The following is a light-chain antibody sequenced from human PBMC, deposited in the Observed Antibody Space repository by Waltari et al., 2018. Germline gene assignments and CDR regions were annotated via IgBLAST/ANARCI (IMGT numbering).Light chain of an antibody. V-gene: IGKV3-15*01. CDR1: QSIGRT. CDR2: RAS. CDR3: QQYNNWPPGT. Sequence: ETVVTQSPATLSMSPGERANLACRTSQSIGRTLAWYRQRPGQAPRLLIYRASTRATGIPDRFSGSGSETEFTLTISSLQSEDIAVYYCQQYNNWPPGTFGQGTKVEI. J-gene: IGKJ1*01.